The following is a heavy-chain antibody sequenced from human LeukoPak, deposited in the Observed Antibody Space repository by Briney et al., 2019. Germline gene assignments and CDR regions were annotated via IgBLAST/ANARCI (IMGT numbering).Heavy chain of an antibody. CDR1: GYTLTELS. CDR2: FDPEDGET. D-gene: IGHD6-19*01. CDR3: ATDAAVAGQGGRVRFDP. Sequence: ASVKVSCKVSGYTLTELSMHWVRQAPGKGLEWMGGFDPEDGETIYAQKFQGRVTMTEDTSTDTAYMELSSLRSEDTAVYYCATDAAVAGQGGRVRFDPWGQGTLVTVSS. V-gene: IGHV1-24*01. J-gene: IGHJ5*02.